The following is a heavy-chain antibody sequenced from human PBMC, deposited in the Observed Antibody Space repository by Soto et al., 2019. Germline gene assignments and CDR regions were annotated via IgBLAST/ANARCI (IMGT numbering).Heavy chain of an antibody. CDR1: GGSFSGYY. J-gene: IGHJ4*02. Sequence: SETLSLTCAVYGGSFSGYYGSWIRQPPGKGLEWIGEINHSGSTNYNPSLKSRVTISVDTSKNQFSLKLSSVTAADTAVYYCARARTKRITMIVVVTYFDYWGQGTLVTVSS. CDR3: ARARTKRITMIVVVTYFDY. D-gene: IGHD3-22*01. V-gene: IGHV4-34*01. CDR2: INHSGST.